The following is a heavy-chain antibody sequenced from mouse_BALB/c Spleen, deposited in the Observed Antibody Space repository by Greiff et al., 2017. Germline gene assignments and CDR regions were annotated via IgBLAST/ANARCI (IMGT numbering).Heavy chain of an antibody. V-gene: IGHV5-6-5*01. CDR2: ISSGGST. J-gene: IGHJ2*01. CDR3: ARVTRGYFDY. Sequence: EVTLVESGGGSVKPGGSLKLSCPASGFTFSSYAMSWVRQTPEKRLEWVASISSGGSTYYPDSVKGRFTISRDNARNILYLQMSSLRSEDTAMYYCARVTRGYFDYWGQGTTLTVSS. CDR1: GFTFSSYA.